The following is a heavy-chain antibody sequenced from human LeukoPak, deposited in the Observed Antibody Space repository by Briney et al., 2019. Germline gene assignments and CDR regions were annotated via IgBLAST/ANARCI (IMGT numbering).Heavy chain of an antibody. Sequence: GGSLRLSCAASGFTFSSYWMKWVRQAPGKGLEWVANIKQDGSDKYYVGSVKGRLTISRDNAKNSLYLQMNSLRVEDTAVYYRARGSAWGRGSYDYWGQGTLVTVSS. CDR1: GFTFSSYW. V-gene: IGHV3-7*05. D-gene: IGHD1-26*01. CDR2: IKQDGSDK. J-gene: IGHJ4*02. CDR3: ARGSAWGRGSYDY.